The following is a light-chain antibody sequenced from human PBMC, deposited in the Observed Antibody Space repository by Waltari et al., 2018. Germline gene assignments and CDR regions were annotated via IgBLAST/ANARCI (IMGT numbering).Light chain of an antibody. CDR1: QSVRSN. V-gene: IGKV3-15*01. Sequence: EIVMRQSPAPLAVSPGERATLSCRASQSVRSNLAWYQQKPGQAPSLLIYGASTSATGIPARFSGSGSGTEFTLTISSMHSEDFAIYYCQQYNNWPAITFGQGTRLEIK. J-gene: IGKJ5*01. CDR3: QQYNNWPAIT. CDR2: GAS.